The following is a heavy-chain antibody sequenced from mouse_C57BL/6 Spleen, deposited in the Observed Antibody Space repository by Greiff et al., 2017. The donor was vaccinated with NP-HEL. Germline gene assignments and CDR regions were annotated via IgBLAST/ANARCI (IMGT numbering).Heavy chain of an antibody. V-gene: IGHV5-17*01. Sequence: EVKLVESGGGLVKPGGSLKLSCAASGFTFSDYGMHWVRQAPEKGLEWVAYISSGSSTTYYADTVKGRFTISRDNAKNTLFLQMTSLRSEDTAMYYGEKPYYDYDGYYFDYWGQGTTLTVSS. CDR2: ISSGSSTT. CDR1: GFTFSDYG. CDR3: EKPYYDYDGYYFDY. D-gene: IGHD2-4*01. J-gene: IGHJ2*01.